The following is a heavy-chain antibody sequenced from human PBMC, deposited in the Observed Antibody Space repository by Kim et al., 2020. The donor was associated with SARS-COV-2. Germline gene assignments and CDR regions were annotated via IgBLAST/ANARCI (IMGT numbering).Heavy chain of an antibody. V-gene: IGHV5-51*01. CDR2: IYPGDSDT. J-gene: IGHJ3*02. D-gene: IGHD3-3*01. Sequence: GESLKISCKGSGYSFTSYWIGWVRQMPGKGLEWMGIIYPGDSDTRYSPSFQGQVTTSADKSISTAYLQWSSLKASDTAMYYCARLKRITIFGVVIEGPFDIWGQGTMVTVSS. CDR1: GYSFTSYW. CDR3: ARLKRITIFGVVIEGPFDI.